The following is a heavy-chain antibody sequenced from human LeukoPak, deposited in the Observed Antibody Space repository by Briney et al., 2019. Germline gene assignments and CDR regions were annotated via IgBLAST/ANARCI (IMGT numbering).Heavy chain of an antibody. V-gene: IGHV3-23*01. D-gene: IGHD4-17*01. J-gene: IGHJ4*02. CDR3: AKERQTGDYFTSDY. Sequence: GGSLRLSCAASGFTFSSYTMSWVRQAPGEGLEWLSASNGRGNTYYAGSVKGRFTISRDNSENTLYLQMNSLTVDDTAVYFCAKERQTGDYFTSDYWGQGTLVTVSS. CDR2: SNGRGNT. CDR1: GFTFSSYT.